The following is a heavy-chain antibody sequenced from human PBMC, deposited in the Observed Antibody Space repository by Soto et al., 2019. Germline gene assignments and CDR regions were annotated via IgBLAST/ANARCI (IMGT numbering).Heavy chain of an antibody. CDR2: IWYDGSNQ. D-gene: IGHD2-2*01. V-gene: IGHV3-33*01. CDR1: GFTFISYG. J-gene: IGHJ4*02. Sequence: QVQLVESGGGVVQPGRSLRLSCAASGFTFISYGMHWVRQAPGKGLEWVAVIWYDGSNQYYADSVKGRFTISRDNSKNTLYLKMNSLRAEDTAVYYCARDWYQAHSSTNWYVDYWGQGTLVTVSP. CDR3: ARDWYQAHSSTNWYVDY.